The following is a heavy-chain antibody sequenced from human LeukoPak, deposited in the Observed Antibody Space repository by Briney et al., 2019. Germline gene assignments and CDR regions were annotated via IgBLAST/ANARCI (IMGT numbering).Heavy chain of an antibody. CDR2: IYPGDSDT. CDR1: GYSFTSYW. CDR3: TRSPDIDILTGYSRYYFDY. D-gene: IGHD3-9*01. V-gene: IGHV5-51*01. J-gene: IGHJ4*02. Sequence: GESLKISCKGSGYSFTSYWIGWVRQMPGKGLEWMGIIYPGDSDTRYGPSFQGQVTISADRSISTAYLQWSSLKASDTAIYYCTRSPDIDILTGYSRYYFDYWGQGTLVTVSS.